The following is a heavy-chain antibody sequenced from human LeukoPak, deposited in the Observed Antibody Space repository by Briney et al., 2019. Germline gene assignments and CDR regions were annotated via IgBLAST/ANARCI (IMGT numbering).Heavy chain of an antibody. CDR1: GFTSSSYG. Sequence: PGGSLRLSCAASGFTSSSYGMHWARQAPGKGLEWVAVIWYDGSNKYYADSVKGRFTISRDNSKNTLYLQMNSLRAEDTAVYYCARETAMVPYFDYWGQGTLVTVSS. V-gene: IGHV3-33*01. J-gene: IGHJ4*02. CDR3: ARETAMVPYFDY. D-gene: IGHD5-18*01. CDR2: IWYDGSNK.